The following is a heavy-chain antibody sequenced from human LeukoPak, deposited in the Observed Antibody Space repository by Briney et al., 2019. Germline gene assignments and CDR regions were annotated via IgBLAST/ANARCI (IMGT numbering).Heavy chain of an antibody. CDR1: GGSISSST. J-gene: IGHJ5*02. V-gene: IGHV3-48*02. CDR2: IGSSSSTI. D-gene: IGHD3-22*01. CDR3: ARDLVYYYDSSGPWGWFDP. Sequence: PSETLSLTCTVSGGSISSSTYYWGWIRQAPGKGLEWVSYIGSSSSTIYYADSVKGRFTISRDNAKNSLYLQMNSLRDEDTAVYYCARDLVYYYDSSGPWGWFDPWGQGTLVTVSS.